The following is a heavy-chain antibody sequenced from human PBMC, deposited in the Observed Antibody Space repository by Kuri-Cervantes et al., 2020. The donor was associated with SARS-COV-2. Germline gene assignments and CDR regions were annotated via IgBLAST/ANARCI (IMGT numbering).Heavy chain of an antibody. CDR2: ISYDGSNK. V-gene: IGHV3-30*04. CDR1: GFTFSSYA. CDR3: ARAGNVLMVYAIAYYMDV. J-gene: IGHJ6*03. D-gene: IGHD2-8*01. Sequence: GGSLRLSCAASGFTFSSYAMHWVRQAPGKGLEWVAVISYDGSNKYYADSVKGRFTISRDNSKNTLYLQMNSLRAEDTAVYCCARAGNVLMVYAIAYYMDVWGKGTTVTVSS.